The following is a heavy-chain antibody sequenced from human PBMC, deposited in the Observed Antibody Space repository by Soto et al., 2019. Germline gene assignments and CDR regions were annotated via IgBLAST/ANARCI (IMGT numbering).Heavy chain of an antibody. CDR3: LKTDYGGNSRLFDP. CDR2: ISYDGSNK. D-gene: IGHD4-17*01. CDR1: GFTFSSYG. Sequence: GGSLRLSCAASGFTFSSYGMHWVRQAPGKGLEWVAVISYDGSNKYYADSVKGRFTISRDNSKNTLYLQMNSLRAEDTAVYYCLKTDYGGNSRLFDPWGQGTLVTVSS. V-gene: IGHV3-30*18. J-gene: IGHJ5*02.